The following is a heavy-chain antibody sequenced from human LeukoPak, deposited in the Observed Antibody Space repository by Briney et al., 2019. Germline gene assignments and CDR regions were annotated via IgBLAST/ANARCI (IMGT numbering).Heavy chain of an antibody. CDR3: ARGYTYLDS. Sequence: SETLSLTCTVSGDSFSTYYWPWIRQSAGKGLEWIGRIYASGGINYNPSLRRRVSMSMDTSKKQFSLMLSSVTAADGAVYYCARGYTYLDSWGQGTLVTVSS. D-gene: IGHD2-2*02. V-gene: IGHV4-4*07. CDR1: GDSFSTYY. J-gene: IGHJ4*02. CDR2: IYASGGI.